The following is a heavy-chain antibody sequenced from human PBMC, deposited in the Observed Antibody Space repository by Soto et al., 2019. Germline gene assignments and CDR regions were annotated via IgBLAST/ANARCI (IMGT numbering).Heavy chain of an antibody. CDR3: AKESTGWYHYYYYYYGMDV. J-gene: IGHJ6*02. V-gene: IGHV3-30*18. CDR2: ISYDGSNK. Sequence: QVQLVESGGGVVQPGRSLRLSCAASGFTFSSYGMHWVRQAPGKGLEWVAVISYDGSNKYYADSVKGRFTISRHNSKNTLYLQMNSLRAEDTAVYYCAKESTGWYHYYYYYYGMDVWGQGTTVTVSS. D-gene: IGHD6-19*01. CDR1: GFTFSSYG.